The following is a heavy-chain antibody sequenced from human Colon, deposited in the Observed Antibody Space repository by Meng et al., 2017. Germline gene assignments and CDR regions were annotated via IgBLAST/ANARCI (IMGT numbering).Heavy chain of an antibody. V-gene: IGHV3-23*04. CDR1: VFAFRSYA. CDR2: ISNSGTST. D-gene: IGHD3/OR15-3a*01. Sequence: VQFGGCGGGLLQPGEYLRLSSVASVFAFRSYAMSFGRQAQGKGLEWVSAISNSGTSTYDADSVKGRFTISRDNSRNTLYLQMNSLRAEDTAVYYCAKGRTSDYWGQGTLVTVSS. CDR3: AKGRTSDY. J-gene: IGHJ4*02.